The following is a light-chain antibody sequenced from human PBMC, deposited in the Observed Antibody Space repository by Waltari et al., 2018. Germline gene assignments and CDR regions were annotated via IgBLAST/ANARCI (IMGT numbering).Light chain of an antibody. CDR3: CSYAGSYTWV. V-gene: IGLV2-23*01. CDR2: DDN. Sequence: QSALTQPASVSGSPGPSITISCTGTSSDVGNYNLCSWYQQYPGKAPKVMIYDDNRRPSGVSDRFSGSKSGNTASLTISGVQAEDEADYYCCSYAGSYTWVFGGGTKLTVL. CDR1: SSDVGNYNL. J-gene: IGLJ3*02.